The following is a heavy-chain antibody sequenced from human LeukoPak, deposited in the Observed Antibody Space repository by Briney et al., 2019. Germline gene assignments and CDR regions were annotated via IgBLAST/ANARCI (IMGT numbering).Heavy chain of an antibody. D-gene: IGHD2-21*02. CDR3: AQGDSPGALDY. Sequence: PGGSLRLSCAASGFTLSHYYMHWVRQVPGKGLVWVSCINGDGSSTKYADSVKGRFTISRDNAKNTLYLQVNSLRAEDTAVYYCAQGDSPGALDYWGRGTLVTVSS. V-gene: IGHV3-74*01. J-gene: IGHJ4*02. CDR1: GFTLSHYY. CDR2: INGDGSST.